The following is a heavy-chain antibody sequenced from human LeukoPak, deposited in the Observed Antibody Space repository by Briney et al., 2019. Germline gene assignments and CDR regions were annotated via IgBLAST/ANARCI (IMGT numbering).Heavy chain of an antibody. CDR3: ARALSGSLDY. CDR1: XGSXSSXGYY. CDR2: IYHSGST. D-gene: IGHD1-26*01. J-gene: IGHJ4*02. V-gene: IGHV4-30-2*01. Sequence: SLXCTVSXGSXSSXGYYWSXIRQPPGKGLEWIGYIYHSGSTYYNPSLKSRVTISVDRSKNQFSLKLSSVTAADTAVYYCARALSGSLDYWGQGTLVTVSS.